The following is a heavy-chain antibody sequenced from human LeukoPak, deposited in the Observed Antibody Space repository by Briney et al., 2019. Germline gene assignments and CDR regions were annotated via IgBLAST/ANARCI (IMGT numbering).Heavy chain of an antibody. CDR3: ARGLPSYGDYVDYYFYMDV. Sequence: SETLSLTCTVSGDSISGFYWSWIRQPAGKGLQWIGRISTSGSTSYNPSLKSRVTMSVDRSTNEFSLTVRSVTAADTALYYCARGLPSYGDYVDYYFYMDVWGKGTTVTVTS. D-gene: IGHD4-17*01. CDR2: ISTSGST. J-gene: IGHJ6*03. CDR1: GDSISGFY. V-gene: IGHV4-4*07.